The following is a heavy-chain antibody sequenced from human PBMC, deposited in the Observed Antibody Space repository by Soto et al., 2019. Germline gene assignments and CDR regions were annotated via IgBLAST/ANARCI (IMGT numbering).Heavy chain of an antibody. J-gene: IGHJ6*03. CDR1: GYTFTSYD. CDR3: ARRFAYGDYYYYYYMDV. V-gene: IGHV1-8*01. Sequence: ASVKVSCKASGYTFTSYDINWVRQATGQGLEWMGWMNPNSGNTGYAQKFQGRVTMTRNTSISTAYMELSSLRSEDTAVYYCARRFAYGDYYYYYYMDVWGKGTTVTVSS. D-gene: IGHD4-17*01. CDR2: MNPNSGNT.